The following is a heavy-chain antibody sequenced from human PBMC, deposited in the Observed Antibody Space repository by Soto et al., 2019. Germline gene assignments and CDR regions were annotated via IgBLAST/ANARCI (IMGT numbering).Heavy chain of an antibody. CDR1: NGSFSVYY. D-gene: IGHD2-2*01. CDR3: ARDSTRRGACDI. Sequence: QVQLQQWGAGLLKPSETLSLTCAAYNGSFSVYYWTWFRQPPGKGLEWIGEINHSGSTNYNPSLKSRVTLSVDTSKNQFSLKLNSVTAADTAVYYCARDSTRRGACDIWGQGTMVTVSS. J-gene: IGHJ3*02. CDR2: INHSGST. V-gene: IGHV4-34*02.